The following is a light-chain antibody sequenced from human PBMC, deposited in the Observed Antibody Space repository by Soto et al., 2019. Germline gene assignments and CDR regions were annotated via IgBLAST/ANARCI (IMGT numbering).Light chain of an antibody. V-gene: IGKV3-20*01. CDR3: QQYGRSPLYS. Sequence: IVLTQSPGTLSLSPGVGATLSCRASQSVSGTYLAWYQLKPGQAPRLLIYGASTRASGVPDRFSGSGSATDFTLTISRLEPEDFAVYYCQQYGRSPLYSFGQGTKVEIK. CDR2: GAS. J-gene: IGKJ2*03. CDR1: QSVSGTY.